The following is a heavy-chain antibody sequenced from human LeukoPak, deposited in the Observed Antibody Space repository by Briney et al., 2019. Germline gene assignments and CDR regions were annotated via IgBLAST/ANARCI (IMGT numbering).Heavy chain of an antibody. CDR2: INPSGGST. Sequence: ASVKVSCTSSGYTFTNFYIPWVRQAPGQGLEWMGIINPSGGSTSYAQKFQGRVTMTRDTSTSTLYMELSSLRSEDTAVYYCARGAPGYSYGFWGQGTLVTVSS. J-gene: IGHJ4*02. D-gene: IGHD5-18*01. V-gene: IGHV1-46*01. CDR1: GYTFTNFY. CDR3: ARGAPGYSYGF.